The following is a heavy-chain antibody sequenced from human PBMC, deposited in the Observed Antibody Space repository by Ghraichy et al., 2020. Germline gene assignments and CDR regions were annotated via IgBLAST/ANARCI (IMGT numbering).Heavy chain of an antibody. J-gene: IGHJ4*02. V-gene: IGHV3-23*01. CDR2: ISGSGGST. D-gene: IGHD6-19*01. CDR1: GFTFSSYA. CDR3: AKDSSGCLTPPCYYFDY. Sequence: GGSLRLSCAASGFTFSSYAMSWVRQAPGKGLEWVSAISGSGGSTYYADSVKGRFTISRDNSKNTLYLQMNSLRAEDTAVYYCAKDSSGCLTPPCYYFDYWGQGTLVTVSS.